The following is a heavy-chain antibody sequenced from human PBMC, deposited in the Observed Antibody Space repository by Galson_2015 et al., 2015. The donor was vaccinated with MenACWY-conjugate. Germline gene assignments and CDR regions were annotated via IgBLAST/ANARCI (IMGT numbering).Heavy chain of an antibody. V-gene: IGHV3-21*01. D-gene: IGHD6-6*01. J-gene: IGHJ5*02. CDR2: ISSTGSYI. CDR1: GFTFSNYN. CDR3: AKGTTASRPNWFDP. Sequence: SLRLSSAASGFTFSNYNMNWVRQTPGKGLEWVSCISSTGSYIYYADSLKGRFTISRDNAKNSLYLQMNSLTSEDTAVYYCAKGTTASRPNWFDPWGQGTLVTVSS.